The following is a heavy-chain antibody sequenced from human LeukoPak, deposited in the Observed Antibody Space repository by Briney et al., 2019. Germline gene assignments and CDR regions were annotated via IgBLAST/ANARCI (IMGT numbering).Heavy chain of an antibody. CDR1: GFTFSSYW. V-gene: IGHV3-7*01. CDR3: ARRIVTYYYGSGLDY. Sequence: GGTLRLSCAASGFTFSSYWMSWVRQAPGKGLEWMANIKQDESEEYYVDSVKGRFTISRDNTKNSLYLQMNSLRAEDTAVYFCARRIVTYYYGSGLDYWGQGTLVTVSS. J-gene: IGHJ4*02. D-gene: IGHD3-10*01. CDR2: IKQDESEE.